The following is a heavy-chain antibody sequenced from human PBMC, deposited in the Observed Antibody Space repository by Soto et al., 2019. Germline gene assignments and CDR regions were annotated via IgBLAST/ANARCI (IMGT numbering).Heavy chain of an antibody. CDR2: MNPNNGNT. J-gene: IGHJ6*03. Sequence: ASVKVSCKASGYTFISYGIAWVRQAPGQGLEWMGWMNPNNGNTSYAQKFQDRVTMTRNTSISTAYMELSSLRSEDTAVYYCARGHVVVPAATNYYYYYMDVWGKGTTVTVSS. V-gene: IGHV1-8*01. CDR1: GYTFISYG. D-gene: IGHD2-2*01. CDR3: ARGHVVVPAATNYYYYYMDV.